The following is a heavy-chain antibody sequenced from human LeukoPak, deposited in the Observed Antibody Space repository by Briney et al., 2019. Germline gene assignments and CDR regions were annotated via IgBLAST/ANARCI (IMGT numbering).Heavy chain of an antibody. V-gene: IGHV1-18*01. CDR3: ARHPLVVHNWFDP. Sequence: ASMKVSCKGSGYTFTSYGISWVRQAPGQGLEWMGWISAYNGNTNYAQKLQGRVTMTTDTSTSTAYMELRSLRSDDTAVYYCARHPLVVHNWFDPWGQGTLVTVSS. CDR2: ISAYNGNT. D-gene: IGHD2-15*01. J-gene: IGHJ5*02. CDR1: GYTFTSYG.